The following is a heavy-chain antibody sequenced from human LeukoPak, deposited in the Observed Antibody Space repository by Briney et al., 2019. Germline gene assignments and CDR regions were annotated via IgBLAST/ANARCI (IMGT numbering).Heavy chain of an antibody. D-gene: IGHD6-13*01. Sequence: GGSLRLSCAASGFTFSSYAMSWVRQAPGKGLEWVSAISGSGGSTYYADSVKGRFTISRDSSKHTLYLQMNSLRAEDTAVYYCAKDCLRRKAAAGTDYFDYWGQGTLVTVSS. V-gene: IGHV3-23*01. CDR1: GFTFSSYA. J-gene: IGHJ4*02. CDR3: AKDCLRRKAAAGTDYFDY. CDR2: ISGSGGST.